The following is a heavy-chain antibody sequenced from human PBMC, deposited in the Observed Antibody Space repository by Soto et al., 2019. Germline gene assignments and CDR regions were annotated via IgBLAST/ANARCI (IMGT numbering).Heavy chain of an antibody. CDR2: IYTSGST. J-gene: IGHJ4*02. Sequence: SETLSLTCTVSGGSISSYYWSWIRQPAGKGLEWIGRIYTSGSTNYNPSLKSRVIISVDTSKNQFSLKLSSGTAADTAVYYCAGITGTAKIDYWGQGTLVTVSS. D-gene: IGHD1-1*01. CDR3: AGITGTAKIDY. CDR1: GGSISSYY. V-gene: IGHV4-4*07.